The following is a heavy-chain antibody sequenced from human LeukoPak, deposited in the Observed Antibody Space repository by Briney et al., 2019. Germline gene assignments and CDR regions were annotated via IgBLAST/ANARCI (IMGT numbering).Heavy chain of an antibody. CDR3: ARQHTAMGPKGFDY. CDR1: GGSISSSSYY. J-gene: IGHJ4*02. CDR2: IYYSGST. Sequence: SSETLSLTCTVSGGSISSSSYYWGWIRQPPGKGLEWTGSIYYSGSTYYNPSLKSRVTISVDTSKNQFSLKLSSVTAADTAVYYCARQHTAMGPKGFDYWGQGTLVTVSS. D-gene: IGHD5-18*01. V-gene: IGHV4-39*01.